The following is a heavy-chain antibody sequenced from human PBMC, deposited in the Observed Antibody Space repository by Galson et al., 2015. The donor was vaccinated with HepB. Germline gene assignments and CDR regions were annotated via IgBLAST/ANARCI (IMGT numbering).Heavy chain of an antibody. CDR1: GYSFTSYW. CDR3: ARQGGVGASIAARTVDY. CDR2: IDPSDSYT. V-gene: IGHV5-10-1*01. J-gene: IGHJ4*02. D-gene: IGHD6-6*01. Sequence: QSGAEVKKPGESLRISCKGSGYSFTSYWISWVRQMPGKGLEWMGRIDPSDSYTNYSPSFQGHVTISADKSISTAYLQWSSLKASDTAMYYCARQGGVGASIAARTVDYWGQGTLVTVSS.